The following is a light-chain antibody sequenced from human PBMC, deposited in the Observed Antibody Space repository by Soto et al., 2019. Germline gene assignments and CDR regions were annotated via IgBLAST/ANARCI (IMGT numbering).Light chain of an antibody. Sequence: QSALTQPASVSGSPGQSITISCTGTSSDVGGYNYVSWYQQHPGKAPKLMIYDVSNRPSGVSNRFFGSKSGNTASLTISGLQAEDEADYYCSSYTSSSTLEVGGGTKLTVL. CDR3: SSYTSSSTLE. CDR2: DVS. CDR1: SSDVGGYNY. V-gene: IGLV2-14*01. J-gene: IGLJ2*01.